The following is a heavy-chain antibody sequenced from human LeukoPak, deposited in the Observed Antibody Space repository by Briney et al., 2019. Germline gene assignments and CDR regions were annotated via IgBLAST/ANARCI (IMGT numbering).Heavy chain of an antibody. CDR2: INHSGST. CDR1: GGSFSGYY. D-gene: IGHD2-15*01. CDR3: ARGLRYCSGGSCLGRYFDY. Sequence: SETLSLTCAVYGGSFSGYYWSWIRQPPGKGLEWIGEINHSGSTNYNPSLKSRVTISVDTSKNQFSPKLSSVTAADTAVYYCARGLRYCSGGSCLGRYFDYWGQGTLVTVSS. V-gene: IGHV4-34*01. J-gene: IGHJ4*02.